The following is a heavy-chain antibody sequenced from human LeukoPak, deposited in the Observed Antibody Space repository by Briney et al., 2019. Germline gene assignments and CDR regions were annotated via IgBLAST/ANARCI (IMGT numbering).Heavy chain of an antibody. CDR2: ISAYNGNT. J-gene: IGHJ4*02. CDR1: GYTFTSYG. D-gene: IGHD3-10*01. V-gene: IGHV1-18*01. Sequence: ASVKVSCKASGYTFTSYGISWVRQAPGQGLEWMGWISAYNGNTNYAQKLQGRVTMTTDTSTSTAYMELRSLRSDDTAVYYCATDSSYYYGSGSYYSRHPTFDYWGQGTLVTVSS. CDR3: ATDSSYYYGSGSYYSRHPTFDY.